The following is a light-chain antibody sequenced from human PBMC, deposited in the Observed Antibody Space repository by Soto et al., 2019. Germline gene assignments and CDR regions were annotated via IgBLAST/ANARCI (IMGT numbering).Light chain of an antibody. CDR1: SSNIGAGYD. J-gene: IGLJ2*01. V-gene: IGLV1-40*01. CDR3: QSYDSSLSGVV. CDR2: GNS. Sequence: QPVLTQPPSVSGAPGQRVTFSCTGSSSNIGAGYDVHWYQQLPRTAPKLLIFGNSNRPSGVPDRFSGSTSGTSASLAITGLQAEDEADYYCQSYDSSLSGVVFGGGTKLTVL.